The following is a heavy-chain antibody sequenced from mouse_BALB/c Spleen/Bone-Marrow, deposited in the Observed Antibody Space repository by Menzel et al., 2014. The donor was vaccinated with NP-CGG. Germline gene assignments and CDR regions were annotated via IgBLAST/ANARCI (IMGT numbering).Heavy chain of an antibody. V-gene: IGHV1-77*01. Sequence: QVQLKQSGAELVKPGASVKLSCKASGYTFTSSDINWVRQRPKQGLAWIGRIFPGNVSTEYNDKFKVKATLTTDKSSSTVYMQLSRLTSEDSAVYFCSRGGWLGGYFDVWGAGTTVTVSS. CDR3: SRGGWLGGYFDV. J-gene: IGHJ1*01. D-gene: IGHD2-3*01. CDR1: GYTFTSSD. CDR2: IFPGNVST.